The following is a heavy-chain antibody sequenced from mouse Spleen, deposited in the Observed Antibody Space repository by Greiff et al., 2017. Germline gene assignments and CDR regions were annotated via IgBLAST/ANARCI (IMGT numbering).Heavy chain of an antibody. V-gene: IGHV5-6-3*01. J-gene: IGHJ3*01. CDR3: ARDPYGNSFAY. CDR1: GFTFSSYG. D-gene: IGHD2-1*01. Sequence: DVQLVESGGGLVQPGGSLKLSCAASGFTFSSYGMSWVRQTPDKRLELVATINSNGGSTYYPDSVKGRFTISRDNAKNTLYLQMSSLKSEDTAMYYCARDPYGNSFAYWGQGTLVTVSA. CDR2: INSNGGST.